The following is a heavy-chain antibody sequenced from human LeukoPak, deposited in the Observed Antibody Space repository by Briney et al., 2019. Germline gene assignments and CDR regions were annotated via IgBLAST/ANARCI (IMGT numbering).Heavy chain of an antibody. V-gene: IGHV4-39*01. D-gene: IGHD2-15*01. J-gene: IGHJ3*02. CDR3: ARLGYCSGGSCLDAFDI. CDR1: GGSISSSSYY. Sequence: SETLSLTCTVSGGSISSSSYYWGWIRQPPGKGLEWIGSIYYNGSTYYNPSLKSRVTISVDTSKNQFSLKLSSVTAADTAVYYCARLGYCSGGSCLDAFDIWGQGTMVTVSS. CDR2: IYYNGST.